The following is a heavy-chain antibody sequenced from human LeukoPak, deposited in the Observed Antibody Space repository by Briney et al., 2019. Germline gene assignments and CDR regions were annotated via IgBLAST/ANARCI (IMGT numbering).Heavy chain of an antibody. V-gene: IGHV4-39*07. J-gene: IGHJ3*02. CDR2: INHSGST. D-gene: IGHD3-10*01. CDR1: GDSISSNSYY. Sequence: SETLSLTCAVSGDSISSNSYYWSWIRQPPGKGLEWIGEINHSGSTNYNPSLKSRVTISVDTSKNQFSLKLSSVTAADTAVYYCARCYASGDVFDIWGQGTMVTVSS. CDR3: ARCYASGDVFDI.